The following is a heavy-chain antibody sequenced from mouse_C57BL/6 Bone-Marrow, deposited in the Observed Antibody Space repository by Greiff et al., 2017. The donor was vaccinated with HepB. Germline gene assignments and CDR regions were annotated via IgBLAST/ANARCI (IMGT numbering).Heavy chain of an antibody. Sequence: VQLQQSGPELVKPGASVKIPCKASGYTFTDYNMDWVKQSHGKSLEWIGDINPNNGGTIYNQKFKGKATLTVDKSSSTAYMELRSLTSEDTAVYYCARRAGHYDYVGFDGWGQGTTLTVSS. CDR2: INPNNGGT. CDR3: ARRAGHYDYVGFDG. V-gene: IGHV1-18*01. J-gene: IGHJ2*01. D-gene: IGHD2-4*01. CDR1: GYTFTDYN.